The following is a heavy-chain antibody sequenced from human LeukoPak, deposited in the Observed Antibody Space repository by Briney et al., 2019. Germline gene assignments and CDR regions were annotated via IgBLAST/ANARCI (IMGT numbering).Heavy chain of an antibody. J-gene: IGHJ4*02. CDR3: ARAGGAAAVNFDY. CDR1: GGSISSSSYY. CDR2: IYYSGST. D-gene: IGHD6-13*01. V-gene: IGHV4-39*07. Sequence: SETLSLTCTVSGGSISSSSYYWGWIRQPPGKGLEWIGSIYYSGSTYYNPSLKSRVTISVDTSKNQFSLKLSSVTAADTAVYYCARAGGAAAVNFDYWGQGTLVTVSS.